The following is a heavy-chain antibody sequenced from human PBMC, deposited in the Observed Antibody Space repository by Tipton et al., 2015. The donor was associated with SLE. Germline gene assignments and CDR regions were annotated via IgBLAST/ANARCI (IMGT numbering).Heavy chain of an antibody. Sequence: LRLSCTVSGGSISSHYWSWIRPPPGKGLEWIGYIYYSGSTNYNPSLKSRVTISVDTSKNQFSLKLSSVTAADTAVYYCARGSGLRPLGDYWGQGTLVTVSS. CDR3: ARGSGLRPLGDY. V-gene: IGHV4-59*11. J-gene: IGHJ4*02. CDR1: GGSISSHY. CDR2: IYYSGST. D-gene: IGHD4-17*01.